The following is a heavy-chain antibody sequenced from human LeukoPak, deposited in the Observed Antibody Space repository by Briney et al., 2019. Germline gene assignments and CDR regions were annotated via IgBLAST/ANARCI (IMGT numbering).Heavy chain of an antibody. Sequence: GGSLRLSCAASRFTFSSYWMHWVRQVPGKGLVWVSRINSDGSSTSYADSVKGRFTITRGNAKNLVYLEMNSLRAEDTAVYYCARVPGEMGATLAYLDYWGQGTLVFVSS. J-gene: IGHJ4*02. V-gene: IGHV3-74*01. D-gene: IGHD1-26*01. CDR3: ARVPGEMGATLAYLDY. CDR2: INSDGSST. CDR1: RFTFSSYW.